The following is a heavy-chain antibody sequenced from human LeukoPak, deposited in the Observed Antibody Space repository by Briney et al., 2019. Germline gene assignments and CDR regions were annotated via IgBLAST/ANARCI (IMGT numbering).Heavy chain of an antibody. CDR3: TKTYSDAFDI. J-gene: IGHJ3*02. V-gene: IGHV4-4*07. CDR2: IYTSGST. CDR1: GGSISSYY. Sequence: SETLSLTCTVSGGSISSYYWSWIRQPAGKGLEWIGRIYTSGSTNYNPSLKSRVTISVDTSKNQFSLKLSSVTAADTAVYYCTKTYSDAFDIWGQGTMVTVSS. D-gene: IGHD1-26*01.